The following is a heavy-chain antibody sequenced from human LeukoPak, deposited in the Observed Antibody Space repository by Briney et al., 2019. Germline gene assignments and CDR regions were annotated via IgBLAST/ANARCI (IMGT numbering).Heavy chain of an antibody. CDR3: ATTSRYYYYYYMDV. J-gene: IGHJ6*03. CDR1: GYTFTDYY. Sequence: ASVKVSCKVSGYTFTDYYMHRVQQAPGKGLEWMGLVDPEDGETIYAEKFQGRVTITADTSTDTAYMELSSLRSEDTAVYYCATTSRYYYYYYMDVWGKGTTVTVSS. CDR2: VDPEDGET. V-gene: IGHV1-69-2*01.